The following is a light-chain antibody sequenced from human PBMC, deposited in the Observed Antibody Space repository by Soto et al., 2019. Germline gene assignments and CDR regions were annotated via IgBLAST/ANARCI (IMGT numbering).Light chain of an antibody. Sequence: QSVLTQPPSASGTPGQRVTISCSGSSSNIGSNTVNWYQQLPGTAPKLLIYTNNQRPSGVPDRFSGSKSGTSAFLAISGLQSEDEADYYCAVWDDSLNGRVFGGGTKLTVL. CDR1: SSNIGSNT. CDR2: TNN. CDR3: AVWDDSLNGRV. V-gene: IGLV1-44*01. J-gene: IGLJ3*02.